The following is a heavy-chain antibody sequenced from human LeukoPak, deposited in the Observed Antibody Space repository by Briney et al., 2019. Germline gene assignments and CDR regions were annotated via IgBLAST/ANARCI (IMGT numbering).Heavy chain of an antibody. CDR1: GFTFSSYG. Sequence: PGRSLRLSCAASGFTFSSYGMHWVRQAPGKGLEWVAVIWFDGSKKYYADSVKGRFTICRDNSKNTLSLEIYGRRAEDTAVYYCARVIGWSQFDYWGQGTLVTVSS. J-gene: IGHJ4*02. V-gene: IGHV3-33*01. CDR3: ARVIGWSQFDY. CDR2: IWFDGSKK.